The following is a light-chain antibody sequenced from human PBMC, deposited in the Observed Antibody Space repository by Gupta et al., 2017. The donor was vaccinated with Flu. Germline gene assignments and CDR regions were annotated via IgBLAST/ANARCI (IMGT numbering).Light chain of an antibody. V-gene: IGKV3-11*01. CDR1: QGVSTA. CDR3: QQYKIWPPIT. J-gene: IGKJ5*01. CDR2: DAS. Sequence: EVVLTQSPPTLSLSPGERATISCRDSQGVSTALAWYQHKPGQAPSLLIFDASDRATGIPARFSGSGSGTDFTLTISSLEPEDFAVYYCQQYKIWPPITFGQGTRLEIK.